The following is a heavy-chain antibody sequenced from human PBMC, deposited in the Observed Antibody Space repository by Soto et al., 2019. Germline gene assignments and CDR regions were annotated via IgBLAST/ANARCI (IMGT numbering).Heavy chain of an antibody. D-gene: IGHD4-17*01. CDR1: GGSISSGGYS. CDR3: ARAHYGDYGYGMDV. Sequence: QLQLQESGSGLVKPSQTLSLACAVSGGSISSGGYSWSWIRQPPGKGLEWIGYIYHTGTTYYNPSLKCRVTISVDRSRTQFSLKLSSVTAADTAVYYCARAHYGDYGYGMDVWGQGTTVTVSS. J-gene: IGHJ6*02. V-gene: IGHV4-30-2*01. CDR2: IYHTGTT.